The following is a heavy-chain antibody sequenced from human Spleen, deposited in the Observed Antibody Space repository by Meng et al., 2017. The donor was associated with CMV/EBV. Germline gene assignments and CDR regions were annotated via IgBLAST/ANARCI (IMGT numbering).Heavy chain of an antibody. D-gene: IGHD2-2*01. Sequence: SETLSLTCTVSGGSISSYYWSWIRQPPGKGLEWIGYIYYSGSTNYNPSLKSRVTISVDTSKNQFSLKLSSVTAADTAVYYCARWTVVVPAAIHWGQGTLVTVSS. J-gene: IGHJ4*02. V-gene: IGHV4-59*01. CDR2: IYYSGST. CDR1: GGSISSYY. CDR3: ARWTVVVPAAIH.